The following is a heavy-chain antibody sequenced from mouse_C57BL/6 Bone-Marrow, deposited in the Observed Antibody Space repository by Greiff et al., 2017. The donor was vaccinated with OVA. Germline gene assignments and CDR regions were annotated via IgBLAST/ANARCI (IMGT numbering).Heavy chain of an antibody. Sequence: EVKVEESGGGLVKPGGSLKLSCAASGFSFSDYGMHWVRQAPEKGLEWVAYISSGSSTIYYADTVKGRFTISRDNDKNTLFLQMTSLRSEDEAMYYYARRGNTTVVAPYFDYWGQGTTLTVSS. CDR2: ISSGSSTI. J-gene: IGHJ2*01. D-gene: IGHD1-1*01. CDR3: ARRGNTTVVAPYFDY. V-gene: IGHV5-17*01. CDR1: GFSFSDYG.